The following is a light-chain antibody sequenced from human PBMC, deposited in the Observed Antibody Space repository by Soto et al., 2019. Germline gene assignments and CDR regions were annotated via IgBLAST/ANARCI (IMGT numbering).Light chain of an antibody. V-gene: IGKV3-15*01. CDR2: DAS. J-gene: IGKJ1*01. CDR3: HQYNNWPRT. Sequence: EIVMTQSPATLSVSPGERVTLSCRASQSVSSNLAWYKQKPGQTPRLLLYDASTGATGIPARCSGSGSGTEFTLTISSLQSEDFSVYYCHQYNNWPRTFGQGTKVEIK. CDR1: QSVSSN.